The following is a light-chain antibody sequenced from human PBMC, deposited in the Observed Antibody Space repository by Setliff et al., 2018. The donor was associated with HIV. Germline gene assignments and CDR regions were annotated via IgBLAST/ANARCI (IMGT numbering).Light chain of an antibody. CDR2: DVN. J-gene: IGLJ1*01. Sequence: SALAQPASVSGSPGQSITISCTGTSIGTYNYVSWYQQHPGKAPKLMIYDVNERPSGISRRFSGSKSGNTASLTTSGLQAEDEADYYCKTYTGSSPLYVFGTGTKVTVL. CDR1: SIGTYNY. V-gene: IGLV2-14*03. CDR3: KTYTGSSPLYV.